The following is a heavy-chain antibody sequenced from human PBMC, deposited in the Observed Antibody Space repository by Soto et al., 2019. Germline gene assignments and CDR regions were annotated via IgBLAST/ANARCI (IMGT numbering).Heavy chain of an antibody. J-gene: IGHJ5*02. CDR1: GYSFSSYA. CDR2: IFSNGGST. V-gene: IGHV3-64D*06. Sequence: RRRPLSAGGYSFSSYAMNWFRQAPGKGLEFVSVIFSNGGSTYNADSVKGRFTISRDNAKNTLYLQRSSLGAEDTAVYYCVKCRGNSDIRLSDNRFDACGEGDLVT. CDR3: VKCRGNSDIRLSDNRFDA. D-gene: IGHD6-13*01.